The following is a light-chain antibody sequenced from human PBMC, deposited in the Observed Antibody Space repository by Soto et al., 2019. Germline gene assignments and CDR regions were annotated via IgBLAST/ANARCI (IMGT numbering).Light chain of an antibody. J-gene: IGKJ3*01. CDR3: QQLNSYPKGFT. V-gene: IGKV1-9*01. CDR1: QGISSY. Sequence: DIQLTRSPSFLSASVGDRVTITCRASQGISSYLAWYQQKPGKAPKLLIYAASTLQSGVPSRFSGSGSGTEFTLTISSLQPEDFATYYCQQLNSYPKGFTFGPGTKVDIK. CDR2: AAS.